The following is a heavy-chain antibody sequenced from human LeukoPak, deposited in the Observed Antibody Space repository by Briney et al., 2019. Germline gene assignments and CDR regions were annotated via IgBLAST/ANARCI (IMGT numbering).Heavy chain of an antibody. V-gene: IGHV3-7*01. J-gene: IGHJ6*03. CDR3: ARRGGSSWYYMDV. D-gene: IGHD6-13*01. Sequence: GGSLRLSCAASGFTFSNYWMNWVRQAPGKGLEWVANIKQDGSEKYYVDSVKGRFTISRDNAKNSLYLQMNSLRAEDTAVYYCARRGGSSWYYMDVWGKGTTVTVSS. CDR1: GFTFSNYW. CDR2: IKQDGSEK.